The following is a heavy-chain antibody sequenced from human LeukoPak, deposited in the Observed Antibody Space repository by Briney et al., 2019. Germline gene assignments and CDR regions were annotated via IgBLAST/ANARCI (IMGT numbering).Heavy chain of an antibody. D-gene: IGHD2-2*01. V-gene: IGHV3-21*01. CDR1: GFTFSNYA. Sequence: GGSLRLSCAASGFTFSNYAMRWVRQAPGKGLEWVSSISSSSSYIYYADSVKGRFTISRDNAKNSLYLQMNSLRAEDTAVYYCARLVVPAAMPPYYYYYYMDVWGKGTTVTVSS. J-gene: IGHJ6*03. CDR3: ARLVVPAAMPPYYYYYYMDV. CDR2: ISSSSSYI.